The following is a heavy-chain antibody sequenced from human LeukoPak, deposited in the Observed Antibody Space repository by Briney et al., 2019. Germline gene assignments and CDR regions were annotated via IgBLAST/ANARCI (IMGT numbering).Heavy chain of an antibody. CDR2: ISSSGSTI. D-gene: IGHD3-9*01. V-gene: IGHV3-48*03. CDR3: ARVSSHLTPVDAFDI. Sequence: GGSLRLSCAASGFTFSSYEMNWVRQAPGKGLEWVSYISSSGSTIYYADSVKGRFTISRDNAKNSLYLQMNSLRAEDTAVYYCARVSSHLTPVDAFDIWGQGTMVTVSS. CDR1: GFTFSSYE. J-gene: IGHJ3*02.